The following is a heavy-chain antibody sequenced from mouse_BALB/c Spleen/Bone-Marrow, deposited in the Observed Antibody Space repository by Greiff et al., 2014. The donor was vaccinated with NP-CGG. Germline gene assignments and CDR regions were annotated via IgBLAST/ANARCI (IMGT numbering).Heavy chain of an antibody. CDR3: ARGGNYGWFAY. CDR2: IDPANGDF. Sequence: VQLKQSGAELVKPGASVKLSCTASGFNIKDTYMHWVKQRPEQGLEWIGRIDPANGDFIYDPKFQGKATITADTSSNTAYLQLSSLTSEDTAVYYCARGGNYGWFAYWGQGTLVTVSA. J-gene: IGHJ3*01. D-gene: IGHD2-1*01. V-gene: IGHV14-3*02. CDR1: GFNIKDTY.